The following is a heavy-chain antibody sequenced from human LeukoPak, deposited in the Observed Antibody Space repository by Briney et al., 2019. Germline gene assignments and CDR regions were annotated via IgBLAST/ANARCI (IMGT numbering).Heavy chain of an antibody. CDR3: AKPRPSYSSSWYDH. J-gene: IGHJ5*02. CDR2: ISGSGGST. CDR1: GFTFTSYA. V-gene: IGHV3-23*01. Sequence: GGSLRLSCAASGFTFTSYAMSWVRQAPGKRLEWVSAISGSGGSTYYADSVKGRFTISRDNSKNTLYLQMNSLRAEDTAVYYCAKPRPSYSSSWYDHWGQGTLVTVSS. D-gene: IGHD6-13*01.